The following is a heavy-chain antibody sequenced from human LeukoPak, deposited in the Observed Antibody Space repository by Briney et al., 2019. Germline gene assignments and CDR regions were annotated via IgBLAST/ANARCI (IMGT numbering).Heavy chain of an antibody. CDR3: AKDLYQLHKGPPFDY. D-gene: IGHD2-2*01. Sequence: PGGSLRLSCAASGFTFSSYAMSWVRQAPGKGLEWVSAISGSDGSTYYADSVKGRFTISRDNSKNTLYLQMNSLRAEDTAVYYCAKDLYQLHKGPPFDYWGQGTLVTVSS. CDR2: ISGSDGST. J-gene: IGHJ4*02. V-gene: IGHV3-23*01. CDR1: GFTFSSYA.